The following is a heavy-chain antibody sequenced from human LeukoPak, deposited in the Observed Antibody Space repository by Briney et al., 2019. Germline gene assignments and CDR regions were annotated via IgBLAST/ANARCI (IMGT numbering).Heavy chain of an antibody. CDR3: AKDPDELLWFGEPLGREVDY. Sequence: QTGGSLRLSCAGSGFTLSSYWMHWVRQGPGKGLVWVSRIYSEGSRTTYADSVRGRFTISGDNAKNTLYLQMNSLRADDTAVYYCAKDPDELLWFGEPLGREVDYWGQGTLVTVSS. J-gene: IGHJ4*02. CDR2: IYSEGSRT. CDR1: GFTLSSYW. D-gene: IGHD3-10*01. V-gene: IGHV3-74*01.